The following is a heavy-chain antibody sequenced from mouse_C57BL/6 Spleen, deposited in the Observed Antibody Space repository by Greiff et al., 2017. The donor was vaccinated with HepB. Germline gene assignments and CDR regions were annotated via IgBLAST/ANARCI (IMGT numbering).Heavy chain of an antibody. J-gene: IGHJ4*01. D-gene: IGHD2-4*01. CDR3: AGALYYDHDGAMDY. Sequence: QVQLQQSGPGLVKPSQSLFLTCSITGFPITSGYYWIWIRQSPGKPLEWMGYITHSGETFYNPSLQSPISITRETSKNQFFLQLNSVTTEDTAMYYCAGALYYDHDGAMDYWGQGTSVTVSS. V-gene: IGHV12-3*01. CDR1: GFPITSGYY. CDR2: ITHSGET.